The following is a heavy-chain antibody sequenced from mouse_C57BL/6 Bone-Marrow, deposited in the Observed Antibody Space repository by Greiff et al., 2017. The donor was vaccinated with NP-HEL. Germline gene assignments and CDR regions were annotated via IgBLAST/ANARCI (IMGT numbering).Heavy chain of an antibody. J-gene: IGHJ4*01. Sequence: VKLMESGAELARPGASVKLSCKASGYTFTSYGISWVKQRTGQGLEWIGEIYPRSGNTYYNEKFKGKATLTADKSSSTAYMELRSLTSEDSAVYFCARSSSSPAMDYWGQGTSVTVSS. CDR1: GYTFTSYG. V-gene: IGHV1-81*01. CDR2: IYPRSGNT. CDR3: ARSSSSPAMDY. D-gene: IGHD1-1*01.